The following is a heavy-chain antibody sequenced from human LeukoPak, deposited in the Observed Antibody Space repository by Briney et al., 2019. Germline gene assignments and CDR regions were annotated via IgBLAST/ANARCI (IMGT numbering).Heavy chain of an antibody. Sequence: PGGSLRLSCAASGFTFSSYGMHWVRQAPGKGLEGVAFIRYDGSNKYYADSVKGRFTISRDNSKNTLYLQMNSLRAEDTAVYYCAKDRWSYGYVVAQTDFDYWGQGTLVTVSS. J-gene: IGHJ4*02. CDR3: AKDRWSYGYVVAQTDFDY. CDR1: GFTFSSYG. V-gene: IGHV3-30*02. CDR2: IRYDGSNK. D-gene: IGHD2-15*01.